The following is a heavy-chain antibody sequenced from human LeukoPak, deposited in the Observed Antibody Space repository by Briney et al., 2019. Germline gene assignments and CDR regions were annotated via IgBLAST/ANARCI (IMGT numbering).Heavy chain of an antibody. CDR1: GFTFQNYA. D-gene: IGHD3-10*01. Sequence: GGSLRLSYAASGFTFQNYAMSWVRQAPGKGLEWASSISGSGPSTDYADSVKGRFTISRDKAKNTLYLQMNSLRAEDTAVYYCAKDGSGVVTSWGQGTLVTVSS. CDR3: AKDGSGVVTS. CDR2: ISGSGPST. J-gene: IGHJ4*02. V-gene: IGHV3-23*01.